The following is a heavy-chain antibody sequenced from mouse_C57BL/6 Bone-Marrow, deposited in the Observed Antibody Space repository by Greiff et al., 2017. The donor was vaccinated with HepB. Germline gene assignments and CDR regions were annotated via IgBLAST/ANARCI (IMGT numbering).Heavy chain of an antibody. CDR1: GYTFTSYW. V-gene: IGHV1-50*01. CDR2: IDPSDSYT. CDR3: AYYGSSSYWYFDV. Sequence: VQLQQPGAELVKPGASVKLSCKASGYTFTSYWMQWVKQRPGQGLEWIGEIDPSDSYTNYNQKFKGKAKVTVDTSSSTAYMQLSSLTSEDSAVYYCAYYGSSSYWYFDVWGTGTTVTVAS. D-gene: IGHD1-1*01. J-gene: IGHJ1*03.